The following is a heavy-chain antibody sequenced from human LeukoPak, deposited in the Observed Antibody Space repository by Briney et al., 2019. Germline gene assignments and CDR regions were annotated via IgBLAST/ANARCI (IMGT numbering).Heavy chain of an antibody. CDR2: IIPIFGTA. CDR3: ARSGIAAAGYFDY. D-gene: IGHD6-13*01. J-gene: IGHJ4*02. Sequence: SVKVSCKASRGTFSSYAISWVRQAPGQRLEWMGGIIPIFGTANYAQKFQGRVTITPDESTSTAYMELSSLRSEDTAVYYCARSGIAAAGYFDYWGQGTLVTVSS. CDR1: RGTFSSYA. V-gene: IGHV1-69*13.